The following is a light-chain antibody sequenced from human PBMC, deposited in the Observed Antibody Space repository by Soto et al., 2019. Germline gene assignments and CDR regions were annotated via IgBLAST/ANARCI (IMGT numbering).Light chain of an antibody. CDR2: KAS. CDR3: KQYNTNPWT. CDR1: QSIGNW. J-gene: IGKJ1*01. Sequence: DIQMTQSPPTLSASVGDRVTITCRASQSIGNWLAWYQQKPGKAPNLLIYKASTLEGGVPSRFSGSGSGTEFTLNITSLQPDDFATYYCKQYNTNPWTFGQGTKVEIK. V-gene: IGKV1-5*03.